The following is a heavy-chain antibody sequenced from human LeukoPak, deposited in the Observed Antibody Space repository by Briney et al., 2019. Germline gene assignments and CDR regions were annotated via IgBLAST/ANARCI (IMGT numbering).Heavy chain of an antibody. V-gene: IGHV3-23*01. CDR1: GFTFSSYA. CDR3: AEDVDYSAYDRPPLWFGS. J-gene: IGHJ5*01. D-gene: IGHD5-12*01. Sequence: PGGSLRFSCAASGFTFSSYAMTWVRQAPGKGLEWVSSISATGSSTYYADSVKGRFTISRDNSKNTLYLQMNSLRAEDTAFYYCAEDVDYSAYDRPPLWFGSWGQGTLVTVSS. CDR2: ISATGSST.